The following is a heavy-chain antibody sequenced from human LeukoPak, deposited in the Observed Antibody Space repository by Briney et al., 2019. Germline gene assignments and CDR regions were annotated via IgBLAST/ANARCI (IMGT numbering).Heavy chain of an antibody. CDR2: IGTLADT. Sequence: GGSLRLSCAASGLTFSSHDMHWVRQVRGKGLEWVSAIGTLADTFYSDSVKGRFTISRENAKNSLYLQMNSLRAGDTAVYYCATGRSRGWSYAFDIWGRGTMVTVSS. D-gene: IGHD6-19*01. CDR3: ATGRSRGWSYAFDI. V-gene: IGHV3-13*01. CDR1: GLTFSSHD. J-gene: IGHJ3*02.